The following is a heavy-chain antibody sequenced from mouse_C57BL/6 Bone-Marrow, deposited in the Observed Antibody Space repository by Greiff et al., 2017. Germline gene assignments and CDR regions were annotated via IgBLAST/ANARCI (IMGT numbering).Heavy chain of an antibody. CDR3: ARGSNYRHDYAMDY. D-gene: IGHD2-5*01. J-gene: IGHJ4*01. CDR1: GYTFTSYW. CDR2: IDPSDCYT. V-gene: IGHV1-69*01. Sequence: QVQLQQPGAELVMPGASVKLSCKASGYTFTSYWIPWVKQRPGPGLEWIGEIDPSDCYTNYNQKFKGKSTLTVDTSSSTAYMQLSSLTSEDSAVYDCARGSNYRHDYAMDYGGQGTSVTVSS.